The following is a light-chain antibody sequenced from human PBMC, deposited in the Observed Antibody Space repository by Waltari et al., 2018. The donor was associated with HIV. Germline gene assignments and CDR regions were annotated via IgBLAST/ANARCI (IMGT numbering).Light chain of an antibody. J-gene: IGLJ1*01. V-gene: IGLV2-14*03. Sequence: QSALTQPAFVSGSPGQSITISCTGTSSDVGGYNYVSWYQEHPGKAPKLMIYDFSNRPLWVSKRVSVSKSRNTTSLTSSWLQAEDETDDYCSSYTSSSPYAFGTGTKVTVL. CDR1: SSDVGGYNY. CDR3: SSYTSSSPYA. CDR2: DFS.